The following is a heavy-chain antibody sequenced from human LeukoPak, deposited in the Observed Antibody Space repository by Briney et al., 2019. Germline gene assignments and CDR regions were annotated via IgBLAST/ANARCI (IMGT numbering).Heavy chain of an antibody. CDR3: ARGVDDFWSGYYGGWFDP. Sequence: ASVKVSCKASGYTFTSYYMHWVRQAPGQGLEWMGWMNPNSGNTGYAQKFQGRVTMTRNTSISTAYMELSSLRSEDTAVYYCARGVDDFWSGYYGGWFDPWGQGTLVTVSS. J-gene: IGHJ5*02. CDR2: MNPNSGNT. D-gene: IGHD3-3*01. V-gene: IGHV1-8*02. CDR1: GYTFTSYY.